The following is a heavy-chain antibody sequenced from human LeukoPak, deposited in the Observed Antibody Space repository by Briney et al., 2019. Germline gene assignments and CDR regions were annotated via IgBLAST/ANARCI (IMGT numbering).Heavy chain of an antibody. D-gene: IGHD6-13*01. J-gene: IGHJ3*02. CDR2: ISGSGGST. CDR3: ASTPYSSSWRGDAFDI. V-gene: IGHV3-23*01. CDR1: GFTFSDYT. Sequence: GGSLRLSCAASGFTFSDYTMNWVRQAPGKGLEWVSAISGSGGSTYYADSVKGRFTISRDNSKNTLYLQMNSLRAEDTAVYYCASTPYSSSWRGDAFDIWGQGTMVTVSS.